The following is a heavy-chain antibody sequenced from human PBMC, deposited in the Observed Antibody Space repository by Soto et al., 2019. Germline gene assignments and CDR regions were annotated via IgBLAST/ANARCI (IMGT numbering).Heavy chain of an antibody. CDR3: ARDRQDCSSTSCYEIFDY. Sequence: SETLSLTCTVSGGSISSGGYYWSWIRQHPGKGLEWIGYIYYSGSTYYNPSLKSRVTISVDTSKNQFSLKLSSVTAADTAVYYCARDRQDCSSTSCYEIFDYWGQGTLVTVSS. CDR2: IYYSGST. V-gene: IGHV4-31*03. D-gene: IGHD2-2*01. J-gene: IGHJ4*02. CDR1: GGSISSGGYY.